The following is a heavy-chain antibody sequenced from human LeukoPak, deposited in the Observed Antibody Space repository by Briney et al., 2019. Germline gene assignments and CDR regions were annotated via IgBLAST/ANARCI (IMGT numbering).Heavy chain of an antibody. Sequence: GGSLRLSCVASDFTFDFYWMTWVRQALGKGLEWLANILPDGSQKYYVDSVKGRFTISRDNPKNSLYLQINNLRAEDTAVYYCARDMRVRGVNIYAMDDWGQGTTVTVSS. J-gene: IGHJ6*02. D-gene: IGHD3-10*01. CDR1: DFTFDFYW. CDR2: ILPDGSQK. CDR3: ARDMRVRGVNIYAMDD. V-gene: IGHV3-7*01.